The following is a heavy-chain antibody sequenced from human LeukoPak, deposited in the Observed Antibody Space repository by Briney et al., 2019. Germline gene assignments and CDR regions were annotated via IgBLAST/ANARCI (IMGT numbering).Heavy chain of an antibody. D-gene: IGHD5-18*01. CDR1: GFTFSSYE. Sequence: GGSLRLSCAASGFTFSSYEMNWVRQAPGKGLEWVSYISSSGSTIYNADSVKGRFTISRDNAKNSLYLQMNSLRAEDTAVYYCARADWDTAMIDYWGQGTLVTVSS. V-gene: IGHV3-48*03. CDR3: ARADWDTAMIDY. CDR2: ISSSGSTI. J-gene: IGHJ4*02.